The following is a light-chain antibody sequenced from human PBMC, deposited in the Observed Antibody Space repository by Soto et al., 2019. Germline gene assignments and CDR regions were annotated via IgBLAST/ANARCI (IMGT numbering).Light chain of an antibody. CDR3: AAWDDSLNGFYV. CDR2: EAS. CDR1: SSDIGAYNL. V-gene: IGLV2-14*02. J-gene: IGLJ1*01. Sequence: QSALTQPASVSGSPGQSITISCTGTSSDIGAYNLVSWYQQYPGKAPKLMIYEASKRPAGVSDRFSGSKSGTSASLAISGLQSEDEADYYCAAWDDSLNGFYVFGTGTKVTVL.